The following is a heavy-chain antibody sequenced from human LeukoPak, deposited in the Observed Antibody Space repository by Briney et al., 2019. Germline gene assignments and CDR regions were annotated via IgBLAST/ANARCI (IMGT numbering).Heavy chain of an antibody. CDR2: IIPIFGTA. CDR3: ARDSSYRLYYYYYMDV. Sequence: KVSCKASGGTFSSYAISWVRQAPGQGLEWMGGIIPIFGTANYAQKFQGRVTITADESTRTAYMELSSLRSEDTAVYYCARDSSYRLYYYYYMDVWGKGTTVTVSS. V-gene: IGHV1-69*01. CDR1: GGTFSSYA. J-gene: IGHJ6*03. D-gene: IGHD5-18*01.